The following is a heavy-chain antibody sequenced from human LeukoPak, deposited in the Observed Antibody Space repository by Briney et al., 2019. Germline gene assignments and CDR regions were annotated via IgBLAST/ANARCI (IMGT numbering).Heavy chain of an antibody. CDR3: ARIVPPVWEMATVVHFDY. CDR1: GGSFSGYY. V-gene: IGHV4-34*01. CDR2: INHSGST. Sequence: PSETLSLTCAVYGGSFSGYYWSWSRQPPGKGLEWIGEINHSGSTNYNPSLKSRVTISVDTSKNQFSLKLSSVTAADTAVYYCARIVPPVWEMATVVHFDYWGQGTLVTVSS. J-gene: IGHJ4*02. D-gene: IGHD5-24*01.